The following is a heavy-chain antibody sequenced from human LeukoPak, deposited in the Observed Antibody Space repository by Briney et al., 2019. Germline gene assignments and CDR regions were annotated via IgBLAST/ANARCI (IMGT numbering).Heavy chain of an antibody. Sequence: SETLSLTCAVYGGSFSGYYWSWIRQPPGKGLEWIGEINHSGSTNYNPSLKSRVTMSVDTSKNQFSLKLSSVTAADTAVYYCARETERYSSSWYTDNYFDYWGRGTLVTVSS. CDR1: GGSFSGYY. CDR2: INHSGST. CDR3: ARETERYSSSWYTDNYFDY. D-gene: IGHD6-13*01. V-gene: IGHV4-34*01. J-gene: IGHJ4*02.